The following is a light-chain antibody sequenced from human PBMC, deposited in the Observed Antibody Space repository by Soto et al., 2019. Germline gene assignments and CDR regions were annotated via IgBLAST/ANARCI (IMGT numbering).Light chain of an antibody. CDR3: QPLNSYPLT. CDR2: AAS. J-gene: IGKJ4*01. V-gene: IGKV1-9*01. Sequence: IQLTQCPSSLSASVGDRVTITYRASQGISSYLAWYQKKPGKAPKLLIYAASTLQSGVPSRFSVSGSGTDFTLTISSLQPEDFATYYCQPLNSYPLTFGGGTKVDIK. CDR1: QGISSY.